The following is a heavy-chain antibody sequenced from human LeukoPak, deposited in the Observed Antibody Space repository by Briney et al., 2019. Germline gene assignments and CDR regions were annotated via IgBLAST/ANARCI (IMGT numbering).Heavy chain of an antibody. CDR3: ARGFSPTIAVLFDY. Sequence: SETLSLTCTVSGGSISSSSYYWGWIRQPPGKGLEWIGSIYYSGSTYYNPSLKSRATISVDTSKNQFSLKLSSVTAADTAVYYCARGFSPTIAVLFDYWGQGTLVTVSS. CDR1: GGSISSSSYY. J-gene: IGHJ4*02. D-gene: IGHD6-19*01. V-gene: IGHV4-39*07. CDR2: IYYSGST.